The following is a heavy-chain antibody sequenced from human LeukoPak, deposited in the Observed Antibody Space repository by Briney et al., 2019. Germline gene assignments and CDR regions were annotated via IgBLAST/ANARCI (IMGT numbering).Heavy chain of an antibody. CDR2: IYYSGST. V-gene: IGHV4-39*01. D-gene: IGHD2-15*01. J-gene: IGHJ4*02. Sequence: SETLSLTCTDSGGSISSSSYYWGWIRQPPGKGLEWIGSIYYSGSTYYNPSLKSRVTISVDTSKNQFSLKVTSVTAADTAVYYCVRHGGGYCSGGSCYVDYWGQGTLVTVSS. CDR3: VRHGGGYCSGGSCYVDY. CDR1: GGSISSSSYY.